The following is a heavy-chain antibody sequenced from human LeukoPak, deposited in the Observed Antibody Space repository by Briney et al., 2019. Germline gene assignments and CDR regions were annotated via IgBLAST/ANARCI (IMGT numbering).Heavy chain of an antibody. J-gene: IGHJ4*02. CDR2: INPNSGGT. CDR3: ARAIAGAGSKGYFDY. Sequence: ASVKVSCKASGYTFTDYYMHWVRQAPGQGLEWMGWINPNSGGTNYAQKFQDRVTMTRDTSISTAYMELSRLRSDDTAMYYCARAIAGAGSKGYFDYWGQGTLVTVSS. V-gene: IGHV1-2*02. D-gene: IGHD6-13*01. CDR1: GYTFTDYY.